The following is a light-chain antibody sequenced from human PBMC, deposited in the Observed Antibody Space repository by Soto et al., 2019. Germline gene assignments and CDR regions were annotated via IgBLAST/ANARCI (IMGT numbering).Light chain of an antibody. CDR1: QSVNSK. Sequence: DKVVTKSRAKRSGWLGKDRSIAWRGSQSVNSKLAWYQQKPGQAPRLLIYGASTRATGIPARFSGSGLGSGTDFTPAIPSLQPGDFAVHYRQQDYNLPIAFGQGTQLEIK. J-gene: IGKJ5*01. CDR2: GAS. CDR3: QQDYNLPIA. V-gene: IGKV3D-15*02.